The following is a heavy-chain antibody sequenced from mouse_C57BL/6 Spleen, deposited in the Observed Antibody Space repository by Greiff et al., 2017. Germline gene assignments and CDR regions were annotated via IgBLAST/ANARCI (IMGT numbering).Heavy chain of an antibody. CDR2: IDPEDGET. J-gene: IGHJ1*03. Sequence: EVKLQEPGAELVKPGASVKLSCTASGFNIKDYYMHWVKQRTEQGLEWIGRIDPEDGETKYAPKFQGKATIPVDTSSNTAYLQLSSLTSEDTAVYYGARENGSSLWYFDVWGTGTTVTVSS. D-gene: IGHD1-1*01. V-gene: IGHV14-2*01. CDR3: ARENGSSLWYFDV. CDR1: GFNIKDYY.